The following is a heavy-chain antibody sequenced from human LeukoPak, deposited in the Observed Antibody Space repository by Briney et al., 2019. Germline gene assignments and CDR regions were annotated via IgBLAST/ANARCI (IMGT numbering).Heavy chain of an antibody. CDR3: AKSFWWFGEFSPFDI. CDR2: ISPGGGPT. CDR1: GFTFSSYS. Sequence: GGSLRLSCAASGFTFSSYSMNWVRQAPGKGLEWVSGISPGGGPTYYADSVRGRFTISRDDSKNTLYLQMNSLRAEDTAVYYCAKSFWWFGEFSPFDIWGQGTMVTVSS. J-gene: IGHJ3*02. D-gene: IGHD3-10*01. V-gene: IGHV3-23*01.